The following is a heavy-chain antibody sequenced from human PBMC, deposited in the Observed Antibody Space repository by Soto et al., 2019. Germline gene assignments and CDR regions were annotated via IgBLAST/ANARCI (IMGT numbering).Heavy chain of an antibody. CDR1: GTIFSSYT. CDR2: IIPLLGET. J-gene: IGHJ6*02. D-gene: IGHD3-16*01. Sequence: QVQLVQSGAEVKKPGSSARVSCKASGTIFSSYTISWVRQAPGQGLEWMGRIIPLLGETNSAQKFQGRVTLTADKSTNTAYMELNSLRLEDTAVYYCARGLGGRMDDWGQGTTVTVSS. V-gene: IGHV1-69*08. CDR3: ARGLGGRMDD.